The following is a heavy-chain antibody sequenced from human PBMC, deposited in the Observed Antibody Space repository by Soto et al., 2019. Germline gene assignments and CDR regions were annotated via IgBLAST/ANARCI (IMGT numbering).Heavy chain of an antibody. Sequence: SVKVSFKASGGTFSSYAISWVRQAPGQGLEWMGGIIPIFGTANYAQKFQGRVTITADESTSTAYMELSSLRSEDTAVYYCARVAANYYDSSGYYGPQGYWGQGTLVTVSS. J-gene: IGHJ4*02. CDR2: IIPIFGTA. CDR1: GGTFSSYA. V-gene: IGHV1-69*13. CDR3: ARVAANYYDSSGYYGPQGY. D-gene: IGHD3-22*01.